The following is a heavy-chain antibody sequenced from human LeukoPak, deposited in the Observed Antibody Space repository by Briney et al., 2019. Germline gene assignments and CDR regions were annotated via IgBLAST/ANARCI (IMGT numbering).Heavy chain of an antibody. V-gene: IGHV3-30*18. Sequence: GGSLRLSCAASGFTFSSYSMNWVRQAPGKGLEWVAVISYDGSNKYYADSVKGRFTISRDNSKNTLYLQMNSLRAEDTAVYYCAKLNEVVTATDYWGQGTLVTVSS. D-gene: IGHD2-21*02. CDR2: ISYDGSNK. CDR3: AKLNEVVTATDY. CDR1: GFTFSSYS. J-gene: IGHJ4*02.